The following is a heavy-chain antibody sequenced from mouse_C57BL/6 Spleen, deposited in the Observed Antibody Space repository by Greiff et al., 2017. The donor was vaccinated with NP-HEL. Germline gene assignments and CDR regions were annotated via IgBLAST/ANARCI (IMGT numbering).Heavy chain of an antibody. CDR3: ARASTRVVASYFDY. CDR1: GYTFTSYW. J-gene: IGHJ2*01. D-gene: IGHD1-1*01. Sequence: QVQLQQPGAELVKPGASVKLSCKASGYTFTSYWMHWVKQRPGQGLEWIGMIHPNSGSTNYNEKFKSKATLTVDKASSTAYMQLSSLTSEDSAVYCCARASTRVVASYFDYWGQGTTLTVSS. V-gene: IGHV1-64*01. CDR2: IHPNSGST.